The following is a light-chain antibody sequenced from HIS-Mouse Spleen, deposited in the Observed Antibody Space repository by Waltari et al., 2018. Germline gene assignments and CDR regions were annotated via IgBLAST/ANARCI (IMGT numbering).Light chain of an antibody. CDR1: SSDVGGYNY. Sequence: QSALTQPASVSGSPGQSITISCTGTSSDVGGYNYVSWYQQHPGKAPKLMIYDVSNRPSGYSIRFSGSKSGNTASLTISGLQAEDEADYYCSSYTSSSTYVFGTGTKVTVL. V-gene: IGLV2-14*03. J-gene: IGLJ1*01. CDR3: SSYTSSSTYV. CDR2: DVS.